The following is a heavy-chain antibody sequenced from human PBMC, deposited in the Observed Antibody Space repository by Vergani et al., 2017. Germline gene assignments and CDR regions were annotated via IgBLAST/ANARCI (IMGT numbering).Heavy chain of an antibody. Sequence: EVQLVESGGGLVKPGGSLRLSCAASGFNFTNAWMSWVRQAPGKGLEWVGRIESKAEGGKTDYATPVKGRLTISRDDTKDTLFLKMNSLQTEDKAIYYCATGWGDFPDYWGQGTLVTVSS. CDR1: GFNFTNAW. J-gene: IGHJ4*02. CDR3: ATGWGDFPDY. CDR2: IESKAEGGKT. D-gene: IGHD2/OR15-2a*01. V-gene: IGHV3-15*04.